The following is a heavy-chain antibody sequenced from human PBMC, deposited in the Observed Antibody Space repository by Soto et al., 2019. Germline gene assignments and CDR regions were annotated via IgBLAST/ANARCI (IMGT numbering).Heavy chain of an antibody. CDR2: IYPGDSDT. CDR3: ARHEGVPYYGSGSSTCFNPFDY. D-gene: IGHD3-10*01. J-gene: IGHJ4*02. CDR1: GYSFTSYW. V-gene: IGHV5-51*01. Sequence: GESLKISCKGSGYSFTSYWIGWVRQMPGKGLEWMGIIYPGDSDTRYSPSFQGQVTISADKSISTAYLQWSSLRASDTAMYYCARHEGVPYYGSGSSTCFNPFDYWGRGTLVTVSS.